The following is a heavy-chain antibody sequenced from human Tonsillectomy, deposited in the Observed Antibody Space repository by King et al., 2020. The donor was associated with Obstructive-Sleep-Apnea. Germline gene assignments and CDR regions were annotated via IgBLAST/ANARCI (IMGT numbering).Heavy chain of an antibody. J-gene: IGHJ4*02. D-gene: IGHD5-18*01. Sequence: VQLVESGGGLVQPGRSLRLSCAASGFTFYDYAMHWVRQAPGKGLEWVSGISWNSGSIGYADSVKGRFTISRDNAKNSLYLQMNSLRAEDTALYYCAKDTGGYSYDFDYWGQGTLVTVSS. CDR2: ISWNSGSI. V-gene: IGHV3-9*01. CDR1: GFTFYDYA. CDR3: AKDTGGYSYDFDY.